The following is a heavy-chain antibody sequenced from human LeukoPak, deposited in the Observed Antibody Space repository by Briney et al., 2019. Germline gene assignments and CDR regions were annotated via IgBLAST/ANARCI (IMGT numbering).Heavy chain of an antibody. Sequence: PGGSLRLSCAASGFTVGGSYVSWVRQAPGKGLVWVSRINEDGSTTNYADSVKGRSTIFRDNAKNTLYLQMNSLRAEDTAVYYCVRDLGGRSGHWGQGTLVTVSS. V-gene: IGHV3-74*01. D-gene: IGHD1-26*01. CDR2: INEDGSTT. J-gene: IGHJ4*02. CDR1: GFTVGGSY. CDR3: VRDLGGRSGH.